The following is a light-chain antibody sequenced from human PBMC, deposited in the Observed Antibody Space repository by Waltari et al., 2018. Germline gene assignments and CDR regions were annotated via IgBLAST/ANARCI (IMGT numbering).Light chain of an antibody. CDR3: GTWDSSLSGAV. CDR1: SSNIGHNY. Sequence: QSVLTQPPSVSAAPGQRVTISCSGGSSNIGHNYVSWYRQFPGTAPKLLIYENTERPSGCPGRFSGSKSGTSATLDITVLQAGDEADYYCGTWDSSLSGAVFGGGTHLTVL. J-gene: IGLJ7*01. CDR2: ENT. V-gene: IGLV1-51*02.